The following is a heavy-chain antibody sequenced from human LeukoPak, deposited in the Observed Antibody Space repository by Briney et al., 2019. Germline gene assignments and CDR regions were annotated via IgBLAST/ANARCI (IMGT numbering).Heavy chain of an antibody. J-gene: IGHJ4*02. Sequence: GGSLRLSCAASGFTFSSYGMHWVRQAPGKGLEGVAFIRYDGSNKCYADSVKGRFTISRDNSKNSLYLQMNSLRAEDTAVYYCAKDFVTFRSNSWYTLFDYWGQGTLVTVSS. V-gene: IGHV3-30*02. CDR1: GFTFSSYG. D-gene: IGHD6-13*01. CDR2: IRYDGSNK. CDR3: AKDFVTFRSNSWYTLFDY.